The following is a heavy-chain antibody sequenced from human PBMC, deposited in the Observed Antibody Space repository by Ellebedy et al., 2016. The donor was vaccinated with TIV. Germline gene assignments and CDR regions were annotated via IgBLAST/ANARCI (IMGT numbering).Heavy chain of an antibody. Sequence: AASVKVSCKASGYAFDRYIISWVRQAPGQGLEWMGWIRAYTGHTNYAQKFRDRVTLTTDTSTSTAYMDLRSLTSDDTAVYYCARDMVQGMVARYLWFDYWGQGTLVTVSS. J-gene: IGHJ4*02. V-gene: IGHV1-18*01. CDR3: ARDMVQGMVARYLWFDY. D-gene: IGHD1-26*01. CDR1: GYAFDRYI. CDR2: IRAYTGHT.